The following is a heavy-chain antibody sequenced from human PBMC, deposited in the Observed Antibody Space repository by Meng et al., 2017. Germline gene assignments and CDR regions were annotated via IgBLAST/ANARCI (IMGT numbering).Heavy chain of an antibody. CDR2: ISGSGGNT. J-gene: IGHJ4*02. D-gene: IGHD4-17*01. V-gene: IGHV3-23*01. CDR1: GFTFSSFG. Sequence: GESLKIPCAAPGFTFSSFGMSWVRQAPGRGLEWVSAISGSGGNTYYADSVKGRFTISRDSPKNTLYLQMNSLRAEDTAVYYCAKDLSGLGATVTTFDYWGQGTLVTVSS. CDR3: AKDLSGLGATVTTFDY.